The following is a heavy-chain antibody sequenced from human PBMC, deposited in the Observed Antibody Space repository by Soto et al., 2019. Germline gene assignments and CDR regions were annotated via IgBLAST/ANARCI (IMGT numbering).Heavy chain of an antibody. Sequence: VKRCCKAAGCSLSKYYMHWGRQYTGQGLEWMGIINPSGGSTSYAQKFQGRVTMTRDTSTSTVYMELSSLRSEDTAVYYCARDTAEGIRFLEWLHYYYYGMDVWGQGTTVTVPS. D-gene: IGHD3-3*01. CDR1: GCSLSKYY. V-gene: IGHV1-46*01. CDR3: ARDTAEGIRFLEWLHYYYYGMDV. J-gene: IGHJ6*02. CDR2: INPSGGST.